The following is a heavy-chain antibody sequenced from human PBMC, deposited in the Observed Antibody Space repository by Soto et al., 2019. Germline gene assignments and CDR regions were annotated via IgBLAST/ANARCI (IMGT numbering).Heavy chain of an antibody. V-gene: IGHV1-2*02. CDR3: ARGLGAATEPV. J-gene: IGHJ4*02. D-gene: IGHD6-25*01. CDR2: IHPNNDGT. Sequence: QVQLVQSGAEVKKPGASVKVSCKASGYTFSGVYMHWVRQAPGQGLEWMGLIHPNNDGTSDAQKCQGVVTSSRDTSISTALMGLWGLSADATALYFCARGLGAATEPVWGQGTPVTVSS. CDR1: GYTFSGVY.